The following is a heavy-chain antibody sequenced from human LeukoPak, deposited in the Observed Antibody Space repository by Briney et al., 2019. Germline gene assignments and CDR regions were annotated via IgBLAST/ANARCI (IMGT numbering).Heavy chain of an antibody. CDR2: ISGSGAGT. CDR1: GFTFSSYA. D-gene: IGHD6-19*01. Sequence: GGSLRLSCAASGFTFSSYAMSWVRQAPGKGLEWVSTISGSGAGTYYADSVKGRLTISRGNSKNTLYLQINNLRAEDTAVYYCAKGDRTSGIFDYWGQGTLVTVSS. CDR3: AKGDRTSGIFDY. J-gene: IGHJ4*02. V-gene: IGHV3-23*01.